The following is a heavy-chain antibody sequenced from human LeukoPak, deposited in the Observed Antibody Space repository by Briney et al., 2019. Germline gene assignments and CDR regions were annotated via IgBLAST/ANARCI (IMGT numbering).Heavy chain of an antibody. CDR1: GDTFSSYA. J-gene: IGHJ4*02. CDR2: IIPSLGIP. CDR3: ARDQSRAKYLDQ. V-gene: IGHV1-69*04. Sequence: SVKVSCKAPGDTFSSYALTWVRQAPGQGVEWMGRIIPSLGIPNYAQKFEGRVMITADKSTSTAYMELSSLKSEDTAVYFCARDQSRAKYLDQWGQGTLVTVSS.